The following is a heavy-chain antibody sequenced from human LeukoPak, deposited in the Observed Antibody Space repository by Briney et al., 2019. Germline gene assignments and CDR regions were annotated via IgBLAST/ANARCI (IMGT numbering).Heavy chain of an antibody. J-gene: IGHJ4*02. V-gene: IGHV3-23*01. CDR2: ISGRGSTI. CDR1: GFTFNNYA. D-gene: IGHD2-21*02. Sequence: GGSLRLSCAASGFTFNNYAVAWVRETPEKGLEWVSVISGRGSTIYYADSVKGRFTISRDNSKNTLYLQMNGLRAEDTAVYYCAKEGPDCGGDCYGVFDYWGQGTLVTVSS. CDR3: AKEGPDCGGDCYGVFDY.